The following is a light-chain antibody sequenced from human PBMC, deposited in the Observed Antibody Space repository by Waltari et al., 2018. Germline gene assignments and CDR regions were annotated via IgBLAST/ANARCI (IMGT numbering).Light chain of an antibody. V-gene: IGLV2-14*03. CDR1: SSDVGGYNY. CDR3: SSYTSSSTVV. J-gene: IGLJ2*01. CDR2: DVS. Sequence: QSALTQPASVSGSPGQSITISCTGTSSDVGGYNYVSWYQQHPGKAPKLIIYDVSNRPSGFSNRFAGSKSGNTASLTTSGLQAEDEADYYCSSYTSSSTVVFGGGTKLTVL.